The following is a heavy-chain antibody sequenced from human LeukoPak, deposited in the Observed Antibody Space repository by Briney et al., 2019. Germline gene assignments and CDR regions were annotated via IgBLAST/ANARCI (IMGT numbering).Heavy chain of an antibody. J-gene: IGHJ4*02. D-gene: IGHD2-15*01. Sequence: GGSLRLSCAASGFTVSSNYMSWVRQAPGKGLEWVSVIYSGGSTYYADSVKGRFTISRDNSKNTVYLQMNSLRAEDTAVYYCAKLCSGGSCYWNYWGQGTLVTVSS. CDR3: AKLCSGGSCYWNY. V-gene: IGHV3-53*01. CDR1: GFTVSSNY. CDR2: IYSGGST.